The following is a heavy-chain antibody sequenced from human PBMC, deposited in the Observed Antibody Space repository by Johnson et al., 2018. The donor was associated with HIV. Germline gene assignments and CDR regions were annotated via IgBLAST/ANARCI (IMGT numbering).Heavy chain of an antibody. CDR3: AKALGGYAFDI. V-gene: IGHV3-23*04. Sequence: VQLVESGGGVLRPGTSLRLSCEGFGFTFSSYAMSWVRQAPGKGLEWVSAISGSGGSTYYADSVKGRFTISRDNSKNTLYLQMNSLRAEDTAVYYCAKALGGYAFDIWGQGTMVTVSS. CDR2: ISGSGGST. D-gene: IGHD3-3*01. CDR1: GFTFSSYA. J-gene: IGHJ3*02.